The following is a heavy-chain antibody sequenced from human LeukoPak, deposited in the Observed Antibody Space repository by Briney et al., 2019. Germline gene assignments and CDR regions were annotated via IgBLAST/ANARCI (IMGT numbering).Heavy chain of an antibody. Sequence: ASVNVSYKASGYTFTIYGISWVRQAPGQGLEGRGWISAYNGNTNYAQKLQRRVTKTTDTSTSTAYMELRSLRSDDTAVYYCARALRRSSVPYYFYYWGQGTLVTVST. CDR2: ISAYNGNT. CDR3: ARALRRSSVPYYFYY. CDR1: GYTFTIYG. J-gene: IGHJ4*02. V-gene: IGHV1-18*01. D-gene: IGHD4-17*01.